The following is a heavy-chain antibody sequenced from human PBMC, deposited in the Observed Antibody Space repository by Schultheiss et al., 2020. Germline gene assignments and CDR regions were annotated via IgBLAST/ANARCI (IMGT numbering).Heavy chain of an antibody. Sequence: SETLSLTCTVSGGSISSGGYYWSWIRQHPGKGLEWIGYIYYSGSTYYNPSLKSLVTISVDTSKNQFSLKLSSVTAADTAVYYCAREDTVGRWFDPWGQGTLVTVPS. J-gene: IGHJ5*02. CDR2: IYYSGST. CDR1: GGSISSGGYY. V-gene: IGHV4-31*01. CDR3: AREDTVGRWFDP. D-gene: IGHD3/OR15-3a*01.